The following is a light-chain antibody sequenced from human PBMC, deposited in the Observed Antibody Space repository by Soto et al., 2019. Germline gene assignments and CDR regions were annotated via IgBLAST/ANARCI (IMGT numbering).Light chain of an antibody. Sequence: DIQMTQPPSSVSASVGDRVTITCRASQTLNNYLTWFQQKPGKAPKVLIYAASTLQSGVPSRFSGSGSGAEFTLTISSLQPEDFATYYWQQSFSPLLTFVGVTNADIK. CDR2: AAS. CDR3: QQSFSPLLT. J-gene: IGKJ4*01. CDR1: QTLNNY. V-gene: IGKV1-39*01.